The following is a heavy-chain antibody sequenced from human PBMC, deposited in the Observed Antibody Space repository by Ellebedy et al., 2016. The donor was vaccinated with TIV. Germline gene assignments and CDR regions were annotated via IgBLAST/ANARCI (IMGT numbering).Heavy chain of an antibody. Sequence: GESLKISCASSGFSFSTYGMQWVRQAPGQGLEWVAVIWYDGFNKDYADSVKGRFTISRDNSKSTLYLEMKSLRVEDTAVYYCAQEQSPYYEILTGSFDYWGQGALVTVSS. CDR3: AQEQSPYYEILTGSFDY. V-gene: IGHV3-33*06. D-gene: IGHD3-9*01. CDR2: IWYDGFNK. J-gene: IGHJ4*02. CDR1: GFSFSTYG.